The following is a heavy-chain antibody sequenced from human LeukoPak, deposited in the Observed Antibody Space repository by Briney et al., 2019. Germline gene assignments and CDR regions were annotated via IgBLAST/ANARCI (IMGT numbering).Heavy chain of an antibody. CDR2: IYPGDSDT. Sequence: GESLQISCKGSGSRFTSYWIGWVRQMPGKGLEWMGIIYPGDSDTRYSPSFQGQVTISADKSISTAYLQWSSLKASDTAMYYCARPRQVGATNWFDPWGQGTLVTVSS. CDR3: ARPRQVGATNWFDP. D-gene: IGHD1-26*01. V-gene: IGHV5-51*01. J-gene: IGHJ5*02. CDR1: GSRFTSYW.